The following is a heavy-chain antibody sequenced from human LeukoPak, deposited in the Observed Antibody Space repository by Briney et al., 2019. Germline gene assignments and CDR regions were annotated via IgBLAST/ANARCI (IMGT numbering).Heavy chain of an antibody. Sequence: GGSLRLSCSASGFSFSDYYMSWIRQAPGKGLEWISYITSSGAAIYYADSVRGRCTISRDNVKNSLYLQMDSLRDEDTAVYYCASAIAGTSGDYWGQGTLVSVSS. CDR1: GFSFSDYY. CDR2: ITSSGAAI. D-gene: IGHD1-20*01. CDR3: ASAIAGTSGDY. J-gene: IGHJ4*02. V-gene: IGHV3-11*01.